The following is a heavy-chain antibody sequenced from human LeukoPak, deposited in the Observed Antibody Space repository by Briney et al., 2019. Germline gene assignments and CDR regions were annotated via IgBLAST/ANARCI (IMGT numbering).Heavy chain of an antibody. Sequence: GASVKVSCKTSGYTFTTYGISWVRQAPGQGLEWMGWSSPNNGNRNYAQKFQGRVTMTTDTSTATAYMELRSLRSDDTAVYYCARGYYCTHGVCYGGDFDNWGQGTLVTVSS. J-gene: IGHJ4*02. CDR1: GYTFTTYG. D-gene: IGHD2-8*01. CDR2: SSPNNGNR. CDR3: ARGYYCTHGVCYGGDFDN. V-gene: IGHV1-18*01.